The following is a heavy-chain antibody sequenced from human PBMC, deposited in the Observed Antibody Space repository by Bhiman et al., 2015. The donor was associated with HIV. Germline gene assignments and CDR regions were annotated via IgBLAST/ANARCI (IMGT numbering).Heavy chain of an antibody. D-gene: IGHD4-17*01. CDR3: AREIRDGVYYYYHMDV. CDR1: GFTFSNYT. V-gene: IGHV3-21*01. CDR2: ITSSSSYI. Sequence: EVQLVESGGRLVKPGGSLSLSCVVSGFTFSNYTVNWVRQAPGKGLEWVSSITSSSSYIYYADSVKGRFTISRDNAKNSLYLQMNSLRAEDTAVYYCAREIRDGVYYYYHMDVWGKGTAVTVSS. J-gene: IGHJ6*03.